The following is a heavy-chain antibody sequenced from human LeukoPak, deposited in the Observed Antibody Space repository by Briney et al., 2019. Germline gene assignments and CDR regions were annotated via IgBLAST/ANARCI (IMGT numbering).Heavy chain of an antibody. V-gene: IGHV3-7*01. CDR2: VKHDASEK. Sequence: GGSLRLSRAASGFTFSTYGMHWVRQAPGKGLEWVANVKHDASEKYFMESLKGRFTISRDNAKNSLYLQMNSLRAEDTAVYYCARGYYDSNAQLFDYWGQGTLVTVSS. D-gene: IGHD3-22*01. CDR3: ARGYYDSNAQLFDY. J-gene: IGHJ4*02. CDR1: GFTFSTYG.